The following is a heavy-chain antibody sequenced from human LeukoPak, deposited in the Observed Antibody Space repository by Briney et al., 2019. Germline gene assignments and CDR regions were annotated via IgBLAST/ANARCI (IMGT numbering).Heavy chain of an antibody. CDR3: ARGVTIFGVAHYYFDY. J-gene: IGHJ4*02. V-gene: IGHV3-9*01. D-gene: IGHD3-3*01. CDR2: ISWNSGSI. Sequence: GGSLRLSCAASGFTFDDYAMHWVRQAPGKGLEWVSDISWNSGSIGYADSVKGRFTISRDNAKNSLYLQMNSLRAEDTAVYYCARGVTIFGVAHYYFDYWGQGTLVTVSS. CDR1: GFTFDDYA.